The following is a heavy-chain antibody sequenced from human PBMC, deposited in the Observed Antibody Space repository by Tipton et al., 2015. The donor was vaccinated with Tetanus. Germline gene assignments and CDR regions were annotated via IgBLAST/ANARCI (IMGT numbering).Heavy chain of an antibody. D-gene: IGHD6-19*01. CDR2: ISVYNGNT. V-gene: IGHV1-18*01. J-gene: IGHJ4*02. CDR3: ARVPTNPLAVDRPTDY. Sequence: QLVQSGAEVKKPGASVKVSCKASGYTFNTFGISWVRQAPGQGLEWIGWISVYNGNTNYGQNVQGRVTMTTDTPASTAYMVLRSLRSDDTAVYYCARVPTNPLAVDRPTDYWGQGTLVTVSS. CDR1: GYTFNTFG.